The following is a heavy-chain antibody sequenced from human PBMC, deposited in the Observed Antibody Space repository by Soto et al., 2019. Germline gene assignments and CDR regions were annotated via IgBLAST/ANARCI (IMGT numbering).Heavy chain of an antibody. CDR3: ARVPDY. CDR1: TGSFTGHF. V-gene: IGHV4-34*01. Sequence: PSETLSLTCAANTGSFTGHFWSWILQPQGKGLEWIGYMNPTRTTYYNPSLKSRVTISIDRSKNQFSLTLTSVTAADTAIYYCARVPDYWGQGILVTVSS. CDR2: MNPTRTT. J-gene: IGHJ4*02.